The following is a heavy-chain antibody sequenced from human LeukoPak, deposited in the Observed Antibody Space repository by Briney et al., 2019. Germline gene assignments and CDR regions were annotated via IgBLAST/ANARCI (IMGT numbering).Heavy chain of an antibody. CDR1: GGSISSGSYY. J-gene: IGHJ4*02. V-gene: IGHV4-61*02. CDR3: ARGRLWFGELYPQVYFDY. CDR2: IYTSGST. D-gene: IGHD3-10*01. Sequence: SETLSLTCTVSGGSISSGSYYWSWIRQPAGKGLEWIGRIYTSGSTYYNPSLKSRVTISVDTSKNQFSLKLSSVTAADTAVYYCARGRLWFGELYPQVYFDYWGQGTLVTVSS.